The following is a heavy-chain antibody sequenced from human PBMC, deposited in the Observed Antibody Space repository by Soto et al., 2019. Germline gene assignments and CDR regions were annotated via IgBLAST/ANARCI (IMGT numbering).Heavy chain of an antibody. D-gene: IGHD3-10*01. Sequence: SETLSLTCTVSGASLRSGSYYWSWIRQPPGKGLEWIGYISHSGRTNYDPSLKSRLTMPVDTSQNQFSLQLNSVTAADTAVYYRSYGSSFDYWGQGTLVTV. CDR2: ISHSGRT. J-gene: IGHJ4*02. CDR1: GASLRSGSYY. CDR3: SYGSSFDY. V-gene: IGHV4-61*01.